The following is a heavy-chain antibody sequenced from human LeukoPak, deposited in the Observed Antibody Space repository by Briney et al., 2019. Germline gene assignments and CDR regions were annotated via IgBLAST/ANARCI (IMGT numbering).Heavy chain of an antibody. Sequence: GGPLRLSCAASGFTFSSYGMHGVRQAPGKGLEWVAVISYDGSNKYYADSVKGRFTISRDNSKNTLYLQMNSLRPEDTAVYYCAKASRYSDWLVRADYWGQGTLVTVSS. CDR1: GFTFSSYG. J-gene: IGHJ4*02. CDR3: AKASRYSDWLVRADY. D-gene: IGHD3-9*01. CDR2: ISYDGSNK. V-gene: IGHV3-30*18.